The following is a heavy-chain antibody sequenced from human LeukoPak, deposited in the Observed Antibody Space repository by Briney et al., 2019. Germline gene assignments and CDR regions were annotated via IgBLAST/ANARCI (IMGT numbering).Heavy chain of an antibody. V-gene: IGHV4-59*12. Sequence: SETLSLTCTVSGGSISSYYWSWIRQPPGKGLEWIGNIYYSGSTNYNPSLKSRVTISVDTSKNQFSLKLSSVTAADTAVYYCARRRITMVRGVIKSYYFDYWGQGTLVTVSS. CDR1: GGSISSYY. J-gene: IGHJ4*02. CDR2: IYYSGST. D-gene: IGHD3-10*01. CDR3: ARRRITMVRGVIKSYYFDY.